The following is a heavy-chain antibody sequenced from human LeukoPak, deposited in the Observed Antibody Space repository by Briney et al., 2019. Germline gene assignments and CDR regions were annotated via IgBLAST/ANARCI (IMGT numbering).Heavy chain of an antibody. Sequence: APVKVSCKASGYTFTSYGISWVRQAPGQGLEWMGWISAYNGNTNYAQKLQGRVTMTTDTSTSTAYMELRSLRSDDTAVYYCAREEDGSSWYELDYWGQGTLVTVSA. D-gene: IGHD6-13*01. CDR2: ISAYNGNT. V-gene: IGHV1-18*01. CDR1: GYTFTSYG. J-gene: IGHJ4*02. CDR3: AREEDGSSWYELDY.